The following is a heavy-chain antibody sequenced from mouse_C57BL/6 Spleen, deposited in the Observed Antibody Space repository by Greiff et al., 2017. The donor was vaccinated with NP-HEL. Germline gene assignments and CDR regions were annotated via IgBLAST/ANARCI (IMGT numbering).Heavy chain of an antibody. Sequence: QVHVKQSGAELVRPGASVTLSCKASGYTFTDYEMHWVKQTPVHGLEWIGAIDPETGGTAYNQKFKGKAILTADKSSSTAYMELRSLTSEDSAVYYCTRGTTVPYWGQGTTLTVSS. J-gene: IGHJ2*01. CDR3: TRGTTVPY. V-gene: IGHV1-15*01. CDR1: GYTFTDYE. D-gene: IGHD1-1*01. CDR2: IDPETGGT.